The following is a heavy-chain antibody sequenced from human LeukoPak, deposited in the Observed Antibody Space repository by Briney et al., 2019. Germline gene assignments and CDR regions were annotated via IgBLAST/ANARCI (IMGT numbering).Heavy chain of an antibody. CDR3: AQTSIVVVAAAPVDY. D-gene: IGHD2-2*01. Sequence: SETLSLTCTVSGGSISSSSYYWGWIRQPPGKGLEWIGSIYYSGSTYYNPSLKSRVTISVDTSKNQFSLKLSSVTAADTAVYYCAQTSIVVVAAAPVDYWGQGTLVTVSS. CDR2: IYYSGST. V-gene: IGHV4-39*01. CDR1: GGSISSSSYY. J-gene: IGHJ4*02.